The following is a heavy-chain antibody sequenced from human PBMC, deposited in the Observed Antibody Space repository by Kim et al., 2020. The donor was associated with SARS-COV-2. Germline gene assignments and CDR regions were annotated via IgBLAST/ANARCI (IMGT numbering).Heavy chain of an antibody. CDR3: ARDRIAAAGTGAFDI. CDR2: INAGNGNT. CDR1: GYTFTSYA. Sequence: ASVKVSCKASGYTFTSYAMHWVRQAPGQRLEWMGWINAGNGNTKYSQKFQGRVTITRDTSASTAYMELSSLRSEDTAVYYCARDRIAAAGTGAFDIWGQGTMVTVSS. J-gene: IGHJ3*02. D-gene: IGHD6-13*01. V-gene: IGHV1-3*01.